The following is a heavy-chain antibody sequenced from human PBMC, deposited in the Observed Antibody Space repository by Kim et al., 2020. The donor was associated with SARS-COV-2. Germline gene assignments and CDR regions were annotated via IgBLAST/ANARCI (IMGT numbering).Heavy chain of an antibody. V-gene: IGHV3-74*01. Sequence: ADAVRGRFTSSRDNAKNTLYLQMNSLRAEDTSVYHCASKTAGYYHYARDVWGQGTTVTVSS. CDR3: ASKTAGYYHYARDV. D-gene: IGHD1-1*01. J-gene: IGHJ6*02.